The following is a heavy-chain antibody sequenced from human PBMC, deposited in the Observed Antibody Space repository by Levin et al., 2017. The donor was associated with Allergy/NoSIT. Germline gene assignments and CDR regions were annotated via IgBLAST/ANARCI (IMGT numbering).Heavy chain of an antibody. V-gene: IGHV3-13*04. Sequence: ETLSLTCAASGFTFTSYDMHWVRQAAGKGLEWVSAIGIAGDTYYLDSVKGRFTISRENAKNSLYLQMNSLTAGDTAVYYCARGGFMVRGIDLPDYWGQGTLVTVSS. CDR2: IGIAGDT. D-gene: IGHD3-10*01. CDR1: GFTFTSYD. J-gene: IGHJ4*02. CDR3: ARGGFMVRGIDLPDY.